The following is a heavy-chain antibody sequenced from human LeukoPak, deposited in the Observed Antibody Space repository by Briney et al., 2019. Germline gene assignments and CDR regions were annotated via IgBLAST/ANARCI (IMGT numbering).Heavy chain of an antibody. J-gene: IGHJ4*02. V-gene: IGHV3-23*01. D-gene: IGHD6-13*01. Sequence: PGGSLRLSCAASGFTFSSYGMSWVRQAPGKGLEWVSAISGSGGSTYYADSVKGRVTISRDNSKNTLYLQMNSLRAEDTAVYYCAKMTGYSSSWYTDWGQGTLVTVSS. CDR3: AKMTGYSSSWYTD. CDR2: ISGSGGST. CDR1: GFTFSSYG.